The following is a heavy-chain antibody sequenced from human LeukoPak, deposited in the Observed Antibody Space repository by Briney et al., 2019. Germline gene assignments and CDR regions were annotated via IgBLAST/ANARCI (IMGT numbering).Heavy chain of an antibody. Sequence: SETLSLTCTVSGGSISSYYWSWIRQPPGKGLEWIGYIYYSGSTNYNPSLKSRVTISVDTSKNQFSLKLSSVTAADTAVYYCARDLYYYDSSGYYQDAFDIWGQGTMVTVSS. D-gene: IGHD3-22*01. J-gene: IGHJ3*02. CDR1: GGSISSYY. CDR2: IYYSGST. V-gene: IGHV4-59*12. CDR3: ARDLYYYDSSGYYQDAFDI.